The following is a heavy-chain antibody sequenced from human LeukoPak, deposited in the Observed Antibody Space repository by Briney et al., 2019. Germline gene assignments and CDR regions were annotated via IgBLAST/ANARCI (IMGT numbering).Heavy chain of an antibody. D-gene: IGHD5-12*01. CDR3: ARAYNGYDLDY. CDR2: IIPIFGTA. CDR1: GGTFSSYA. V-gene: IGHV1-69*06. J-gene: IGHJ4*02. Sequence: RWASVKVSCKASGGTFSSYAISWVRQAPGQGLEWMGGIIPIFGTANYAQKFQGRVTITADKSTSTAYMELSSLRSEDTAVYYCARAYNGYDLDYWGQGTLVTVSS.